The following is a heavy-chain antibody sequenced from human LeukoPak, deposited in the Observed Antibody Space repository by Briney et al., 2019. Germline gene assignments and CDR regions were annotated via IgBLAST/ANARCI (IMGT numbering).Heavy chain of an antibody. CDR2: ISDSGDYT. Sequence: GGSLTPSCAGSGFTFSSYAMSWVRQAPGQGLEWGSVISDSGDYTSYADSVRGRFTISRDNSRNTLYLQMISLRPEDTAVYYCAKDTSIGKYCTNGVCSPFDYWGQGTLVTVSS. CDR3: AKDTSIGKYCTNGVCSPFDY. V-gene: IGHV3-23*01. D-gene: IGHD2-8*01. CDR1: GFTFSSYA. J-gene: IGHJ4*02.